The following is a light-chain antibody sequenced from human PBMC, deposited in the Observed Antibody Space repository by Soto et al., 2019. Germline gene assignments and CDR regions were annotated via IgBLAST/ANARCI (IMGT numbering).Light chain of an antibody. J-gene: IGKJ1*01. Sequence: EIVLTQSPATLSLSPGERAILSCRASQSVGTYLAWYQQKPGQAPRLLIYDASNRATGIPARFGGSGSGTDFTLTINSLEPEDFAVYYCQQYGSAPQTFGQGTKVDIK. V-gene: IGKV3-11*01. CDR1: QSVGTY. CDR3: QQYGSAPQT. CDR2: DAS.